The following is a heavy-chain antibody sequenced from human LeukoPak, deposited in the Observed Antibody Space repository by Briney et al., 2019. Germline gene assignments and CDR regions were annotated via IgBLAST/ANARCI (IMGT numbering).Heavy chain of an antibody. CDR2: IIPIFGTA. D-gene: IGHD6-13*01. J-gene: IGHJ4*02. Sequence: SVKVSCKASGYTFTGYYMHWVRQAPGQGLEWMGGIIPIFGTANYAQKFQGRVTITADESTSTAYMELSSLRSEDTAVYYCARDVTAAEEAWGQGTLVTGSS. V-gene: IGHV1-69*13. CDR1: GYTFTGYY. CDR3: ARDVTAAEEA.